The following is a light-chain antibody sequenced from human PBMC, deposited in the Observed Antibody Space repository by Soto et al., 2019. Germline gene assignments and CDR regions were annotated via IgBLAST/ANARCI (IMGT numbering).Light chain of an antibody. J-gene: IGKJ3*01. CDR3: QQSYFSQFT. CDR1: QNVNRF. Sequence: DIQMTQSPSSLSAAVGDSVTITCRASQNVNRFLHWYHQSPGKAPKLLIYATSTLQSGVPSRFTGSGFGTAFTLTISSLQPEDFGTYFCQQSYFSQFTFGPGTKVEI. CDR2: ATS. V-gene: IGKV1-39*01.